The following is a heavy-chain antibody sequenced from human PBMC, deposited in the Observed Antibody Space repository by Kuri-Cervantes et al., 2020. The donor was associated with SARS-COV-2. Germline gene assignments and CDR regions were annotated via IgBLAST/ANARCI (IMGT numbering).Heavy chain of an antibody. Sequence: GESLKISCAASGFTFSSYAMSWVRQAPGKGLEWVSAISGSGGSTYYADSVKGRFTISRDNSNNILYLQMNNLRAEDTAVYYCARAGWRGPFDYWGQGTLVTVSS. CDR2: ISGSGGST. V-gene: IGHV3-23*01. D-gene: IGHD5-24*01. J-gene: IGHJ4*02. CDR1: GFTFSSYA. CDR3: ARAGWRGPFDY.